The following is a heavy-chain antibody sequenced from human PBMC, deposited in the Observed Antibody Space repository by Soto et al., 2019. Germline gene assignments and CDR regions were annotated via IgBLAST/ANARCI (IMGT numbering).Heavy chain of an antibody. Sequence: SETLSLTCAVSGGSINTYYWSWVRQPPGKGLEWIGNIHHSGSTNYNPSLNSRVTISIDTSKNKLSLWLNSVTAADTAVYYCATGSSGWYVDFDYWGQGTLVTVSS. CDR1: GGSINTYY. CDR3: ATGSSGWYVDFDY. J-gene: IGHJ4*02. V-gene: IGHV4-59*01. CDR2: IHHSGST. D-gene: IGHD6-19*01.